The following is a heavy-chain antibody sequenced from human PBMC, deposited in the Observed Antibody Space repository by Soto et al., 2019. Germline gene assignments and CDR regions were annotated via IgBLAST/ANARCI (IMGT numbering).Heavy chain of an antibody. V-gene: IGHV4-34*01. CDR2: INHGGST. CDR1: GGSFSGYY. CDR3: ARVGKQWPVPFDY. D-gene: IGHD6-19*01. J-gene: IGHJ4*02. Sequence: QVQLQQWGAGLLKTSETLSLTCAVYGGSFSGYYWSWIRQPPGQGLEWIGEINHGGSTNYNPSLKSRVTRSVDTSKNQFSLKLSSVTAADTSVYYCARVGKQWPVPFDYWGQGTLVTVSS.